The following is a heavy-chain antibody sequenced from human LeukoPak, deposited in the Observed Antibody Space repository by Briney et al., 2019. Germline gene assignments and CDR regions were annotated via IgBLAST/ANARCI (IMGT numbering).Heavy chain of an antibody. CDR1: GGSISSYY. CDR3: ARDHTAATGTSNWFDP. V-gene: IGHV4-59*01. Sequence: SETLSLTCTVSGGSISSYYWSWIRQPPGKGLEWIGYIDYSGSTNYNPSLKSRVTISLDTSKNQFSLKLSSVTAADTAVYYCARDHTAATGTSNWFDPWCQGTLVTVSS. J-gene: IGHJ5*02. CDR2: IDYSGST. D-gene: IGHD1-1*01.